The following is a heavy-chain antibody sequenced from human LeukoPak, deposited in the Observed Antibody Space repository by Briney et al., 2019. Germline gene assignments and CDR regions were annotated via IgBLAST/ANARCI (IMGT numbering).Heavy chain of an antibody. CDR3: ARGRPTILGGIY. Sequence: ASVKVSCKASGYTFTSHDINWVRQAAGQGLEWMGWMNPDTGNTAYAQKFQARVTMTWDTSISTAYMELGSLRSEDTAVYYCARGRPTILGGIYWGQGTLVTVSS. J-gene: IGHJ4*02. V-gene: IGHV1-8*01. D-gene: IGHD5-24*01. CDR2: MNPDTGNT. CDR1: GYTFTSHD.